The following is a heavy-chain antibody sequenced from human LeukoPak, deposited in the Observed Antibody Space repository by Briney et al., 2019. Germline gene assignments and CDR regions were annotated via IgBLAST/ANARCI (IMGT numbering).Heavy chain of an antibody. CDR2: ISAYNGNT. CDR1: GYTLISYD. Sequence: ASVKLCCKASGYTLISYDISWVRQAPGQGLEWMGWISAYNGNTNYAQKLQGRVTMTTDTSTSTAYMELRSLRSDDTAVYSCARGRRGYYVDSWGQGTLVTVSS. V-gene: IGHV1-18*01. J-gene: IGHJ4*02. D-gene: IGHD3-3*01. CDR3: ARGRRGYYVDS.